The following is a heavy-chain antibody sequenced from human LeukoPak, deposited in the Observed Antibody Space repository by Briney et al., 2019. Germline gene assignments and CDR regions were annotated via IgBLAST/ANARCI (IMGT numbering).Heavy chain of an antibody. J-gene: IGHJ4*02. CDR3: ARDRPGCSSLDY. CDR2: IYYTGST. V-gene: IGHV4-59*01. D-gene: IGHD6-13*01. CDR1: GGSISRDY. Sequence: PSETLSLTCTVSGGSISRDYWSWIRQPPGKGLEWIGYIYYTGSTNYNPSLKSRVTISVDTSKNQFSLKLSSVTAADTAVYYCARDRPGCSSLDYWGQGTLVTVSS.